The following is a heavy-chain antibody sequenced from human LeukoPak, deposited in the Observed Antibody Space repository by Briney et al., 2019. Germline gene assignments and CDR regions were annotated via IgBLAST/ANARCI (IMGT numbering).Heavy chain of an antibody. CDR1: GFTFSSYW. CDR3: ARVSGLDY. Sequence: GGSLRLSCAASGFTFSSYWMSWIRQAPGKGLEWVANIKQDGSETYYMDSVKGRFTISRDNAKNSLYLQMNSLRVEDTAVYYCARVSGLDYWGQGTLVTVSS. CDR2: IKQDGSET. V-gene: IGHV3-7*01. J-gene: IGHJ4*02.